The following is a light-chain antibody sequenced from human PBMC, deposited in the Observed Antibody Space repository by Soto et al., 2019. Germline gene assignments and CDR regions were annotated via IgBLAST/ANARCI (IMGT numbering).Light chain of an antibody. J-gene: IGKJ4*01. CDR1: QNINNY. CDR2: DAS. Sequence: DIQMTQSPSSLSASVGDRVTITCQASQNINNYLNWYQQKPGRAPKLLIYDASNLEAGVPSRFRGSGSGTDFTLTISSLQPEDIATYFCQHYAEFPFTFGGGTKVDIK. V-gene: IGKV1-33*01. CDR3: QHYAEFPFT.